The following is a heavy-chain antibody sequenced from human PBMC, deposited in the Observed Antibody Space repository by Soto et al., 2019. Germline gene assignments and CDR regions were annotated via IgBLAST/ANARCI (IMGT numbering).Heavy chain of an antibody. CDR3: AEIAAAGNWFDP. J-gene: IGHJ5*02. D-gene: IGHD6-13*01. CDR2: INPNSGGT. Sequence: ASVKVSCKASGHTFTGYYMHWVRQAPGQGLEWMGWINPNSGGTNYAQKFQGRVTITADESTSTAYMELSSLRSEDTAVYYCAEIAAAGNWFDPWGQGTLVTVSS. CDR1: GHTFTGYY. V-gene: IGHV1-2*02.